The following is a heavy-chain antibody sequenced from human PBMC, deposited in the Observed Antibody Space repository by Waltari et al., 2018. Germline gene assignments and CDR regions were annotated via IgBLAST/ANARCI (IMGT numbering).Heavy chain of an antibody. J-gene: IGHJ1*01. CDR1: GYTFTDYY. Sequence: EVQLVQSGAEVKKPGATVKISCKASGYTFTDYYMHWVQQAPGKGLEWMGRGGPEDGETIYAEKFQGRVTITADTSTDTAYMELSSLRSEDTAVYYCATDDDYYDPTWFQHWGQGTLVTVSS. D-gene: IGHD3-22*01. CDR2: GGPEDGET. CDR3: ATDDDYYDPTWFQH. V-gene: IGHV1-69-2*01.